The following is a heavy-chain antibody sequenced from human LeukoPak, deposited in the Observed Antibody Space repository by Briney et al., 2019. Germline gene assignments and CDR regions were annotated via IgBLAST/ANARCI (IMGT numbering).Heavy chain of an antibody. J-gene: IGHJ4*02. CDR2: IYPGDSDT. CDR1: GYSFTTYW. CDR3: TRLKNGYGDY. V-gene: IGHV5-51*01. D-gene: IGHD5-12*01. Sequence: GESLKISCKGSGYSFTTYWVTWVRQMPGKGLEWMGIIYPGDSDTRYNPSFQGQVTISADKSISTAYLQWSSLKASDTAMYYCTRLKNGYGDYWGQGTLVTVSS.